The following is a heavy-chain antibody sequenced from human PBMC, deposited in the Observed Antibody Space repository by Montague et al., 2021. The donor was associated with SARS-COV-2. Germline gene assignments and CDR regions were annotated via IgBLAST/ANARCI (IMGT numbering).Heavy chain of an antibody. CDR3: ATVARGCSATSCYLSS. J-gene: IGHJ4*02. D-gene: IGHD2-2*01. Sequence: SETLSLTCGVSGASISSNTWWNWVRQSPGKGLEWIGEVLYTDYTNYNPSLKSRLTISLDKSTNQVSLRLTSVTAADTAVYYCATVARGCSATSCYLSSWGPGTLVTVSS. CDR1: GASISSNTW. CDR2: VLYTDYT. V-gene: IGHV4-4*02.